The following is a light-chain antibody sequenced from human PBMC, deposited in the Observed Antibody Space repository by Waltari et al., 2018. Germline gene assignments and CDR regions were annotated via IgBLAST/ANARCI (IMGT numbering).Light chain of an antibody. Sequence: NFLLTQPPPVSESPGNTVTISCPRSIGRTASKHVQLYQQRPGRAPTTVIYEDKQRPSGVPDRFSGSIDSSSNSASLTISGLKTEDEADYYCQSHDSSNRGVFGGGTKLTVL. CDR2: EDK. J-gene: IGLJ2*01. V-gene: IGLV6-57*03. CDR3: QSHDSSNRGV. CDR1: IGRTASKH.